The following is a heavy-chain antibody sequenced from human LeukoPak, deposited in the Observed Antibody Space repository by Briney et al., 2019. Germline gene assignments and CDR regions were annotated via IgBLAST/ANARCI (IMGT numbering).Heavy chain of an antibody. D-gene: IGHD3-10*01. J-gene: IGHJ4*02. V-gene: IGHV3-7*05. CDR1: GFTFSSYW. Sequence: GGSLRLSCAASGFTFSSYWMNWVRQAPGKGLEWVANIKQDGRDKYYLDSVKGRFTISRDNARNSLYLQMNSLRAEDTALYHCARRSSGSLLVFDYWGQGTLVTVSS. CDR3: ARRSSGSLLVFDY. CDR2: IKQDGRDK.